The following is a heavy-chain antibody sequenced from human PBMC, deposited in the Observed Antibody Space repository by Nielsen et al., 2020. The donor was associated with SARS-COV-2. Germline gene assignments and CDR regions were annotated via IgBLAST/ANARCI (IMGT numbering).Heavy chain of an antibody. J-gene: IGHJ6*02. D-gene: IGHD3-3*01. CDR2: TNAGNGNT. CDR3: ARVTGTRFLEWLSPPRYGMDV. V-gene: IGHV1-3*01. Sequence: WVRQAPGQRLEWMGWTNAGNGNTKYSQKFQGRVTITRDTSASTAYMELRSLRSDDTAVYYCARVTGTRFLEWLSPPRYGMDVWGQGTTVTVSS.